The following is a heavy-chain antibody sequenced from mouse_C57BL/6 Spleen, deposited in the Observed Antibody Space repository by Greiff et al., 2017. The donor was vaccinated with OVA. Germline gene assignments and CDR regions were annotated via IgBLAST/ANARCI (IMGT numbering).Heavy chain of an antibody. V-gene: IGHV1-18*01. CDR1: GYTFTDYN. CDR3: ARSKGDYYAMDY. CDR2: INPNNGGT. Sequence: EVQLVESGPELVKPGASVKIPCKASGYTFTDYNMDWVKQSHGKSLEWIGDINPNNGGTIYNQKFKGKATLTVDKSSSTAYMELRSLTSEDTAVYYCARSKGDYYAMDYWGQGTSVTVSS. J-gene: IGHJ4*01.